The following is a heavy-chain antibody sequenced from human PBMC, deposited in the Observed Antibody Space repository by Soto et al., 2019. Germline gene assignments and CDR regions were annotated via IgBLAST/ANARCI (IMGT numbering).Heavy chain of an antibody. CDR3: AKENTGWYSN. D-gene: IGHD6-19*01. CDR1: GFSFSTYA. J-gene: IGHJ4*02. Sequence: GGSLRLSCAASGFSFSTYAMGWLRQAPGKGLESVSAISGNGGSTYYADSVKGRFTISRDNSKNTLYLLMNSLRADDTAVYYCAKENTGWYSNWGQGTQVTVSS. CDR2: ISGNGGST. V-gene: IGHV3-23*01.